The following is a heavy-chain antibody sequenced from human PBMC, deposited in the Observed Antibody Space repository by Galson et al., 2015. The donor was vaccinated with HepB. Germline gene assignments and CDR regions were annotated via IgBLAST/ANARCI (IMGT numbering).Heavy chain of an antibody. J-gene: IGHJ3*02. CDR1: GGTFSSYA. CDR3: AREYLSHYYDFWSGYSGAAFDI. Sequence: SVKVSCKASGGTFSSYAISWVRQAPGQGLEWMGGIIPIFGTANYAQKFQGRVTITADKSTSTAYMELSSLRSEDTAVYYCAREYLSHYYDFWSGYSGAAFDIWGQGTMVTVSS. V-gene: IGHV1-69*06. D-gene: IGHD3-3*01. CDR2: IIPIFGTA.